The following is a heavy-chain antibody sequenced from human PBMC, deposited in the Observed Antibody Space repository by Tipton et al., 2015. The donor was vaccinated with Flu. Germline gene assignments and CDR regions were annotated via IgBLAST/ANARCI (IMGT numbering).Heavy chain of an antibody. CDR1: GGSFSGYY. CDR3: ARSVVGSGSQYPVGYYYYGMDV. V-gene: IGHV4-34*01. CDR2: IDHCGTT. J-gene: IGHJ6*02. D-gene: IGHD3-10*01. Sequence: TLSLTCVVHGGSFSGYYWSWIRRSPGKGLEWIGEIDHCGTTNYSPSLKSRVTISRDTSKIQFSLNMGSVTAADTAVYYCARSVVGSGSQYPVGYYYYGMDVWDQGTTVTVSS.